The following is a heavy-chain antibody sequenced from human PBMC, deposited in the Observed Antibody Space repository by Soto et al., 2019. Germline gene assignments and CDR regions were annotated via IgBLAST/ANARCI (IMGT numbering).Heavy chain of an antibody. D-gene: IGHD3-22*01. CDR1: GYSISSGYY. V-gene: IGHV4-38-2*01. CDR2: IYHRGST. Sequence: SETLSLTCAVSGYSISSGYYWGWIRQPPGKGLEWIGSIYHRGSTYYNPSLKSRVTISVDTSKNQFSLKLSSVTAADTAVYYCARGRDSSGYYYVWSDYWGQGTLVT. J-gene: IGHJ4*02. CDR3: ARGRDSSGYYYVWSDY.